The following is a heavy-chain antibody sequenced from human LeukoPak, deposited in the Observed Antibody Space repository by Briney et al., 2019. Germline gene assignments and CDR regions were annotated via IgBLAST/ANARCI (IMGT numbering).Heavy chain of an antibody. CDR2: ISSNGGST. CDR1: GFTFSDYA. CDR3: ARGARWFGSFDY. J-gene: IGHJ4*02. D-gene: IGHD3-10*01. V-gene: IGHV3-64*02. Sequence: PGGSLRLSCAASGFTFSDYAMHWVRQAPGKGLEYVSVISSNGGSTYYADSVKGRFTISRDNSKNTLYLQMGSLRAEDMAVYYCARGARWFGSFDYWGQGTLVTVSS.